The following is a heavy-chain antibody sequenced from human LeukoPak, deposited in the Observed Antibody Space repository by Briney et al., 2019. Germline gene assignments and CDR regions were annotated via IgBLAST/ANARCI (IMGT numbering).Heavy chain of an antibody. V-gene: IGHV4-30-4*01. J-gene: IGHJ4*02. CDR2: IYNSGSA. CDR3: ARLHGGRSGYYPFDY. Sequence: KASETLSLTCTVSDGSISSGDYYWSWIRQPPGKGLEWIGYIYNSGSAYYNPSLKSRVTISVDTSKNQFSLKLSSVTAADTAVYYCARLHGGRSGYYPFDYWGQGTLVTVSS. D-gene: IGHD3-22*01. CDR1: DGSISSGDYY.